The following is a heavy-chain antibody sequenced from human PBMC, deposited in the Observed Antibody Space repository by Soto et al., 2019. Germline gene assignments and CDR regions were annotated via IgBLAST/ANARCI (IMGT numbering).Heavy chain of an antibody. CDR3: ARVGSWSQNWIDP. J-gene: IGHJ5*02. CDR1: GGSINNYY. D-gene: IGHD6-13*01. Sequence: SETLSLTCTVSGGSINNYYWSWIRQSPGKGLEWIGHIFYSGTTNYNPSLESRVTISLDTSKNQFSLKLISVTAADTAVYYCARVGSWSQNWIDPWGQGIQVTVSS. V-gene: IGHV4-59*01. CDR2: IFYSGTT.